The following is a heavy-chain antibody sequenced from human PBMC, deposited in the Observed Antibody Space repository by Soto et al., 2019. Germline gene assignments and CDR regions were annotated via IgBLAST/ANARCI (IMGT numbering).Heavy chain of an antibody. J-gene: IGHJ4*02. CDR1: GGSISSGGYY. CDR2: IYYSGST. D-gene: IGHD2-2*01. V-gene: IGHV4-31*03. CDR3: ARGGPVVPAAMVVFDY. Sequence: PSETLSLTCTVSGGSISSGGYYWSWIRQHPGKGLEWIGYIYYSGSTYYNPSLKSRVTISVDTSKNQFSLKLSSVTAADTAVYYCARGGPVVPAAMVVFDYWGQGTLVTVSS.